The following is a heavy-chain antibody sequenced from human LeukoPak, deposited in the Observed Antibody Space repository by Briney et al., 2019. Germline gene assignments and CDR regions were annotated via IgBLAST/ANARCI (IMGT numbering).Heavy chain of an antibody. D-gene: IGHD1-7*01. CDR1: GFTFNYAW. V-gene: IGHV3-15*04. J-gene: IGHJ6*02. CDR2: TVSEIDGGTT. CDR3: TTDEDWNYARKDV. Sequence: GGSLRLSCAASGFTFNYAWMSWVRQVPGKGLGWVGQTVSEIDGGTTDYATPVKGRFTISRDNSKSTLYLQMNSLKIEDTAVYYCTTDEDWNYARKDVWGQGATVIVSS.